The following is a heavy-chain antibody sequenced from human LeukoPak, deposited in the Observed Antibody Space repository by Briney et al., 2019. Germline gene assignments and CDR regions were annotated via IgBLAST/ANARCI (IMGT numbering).Heavy chain of an antibody. V-gene: IGHV4-59*08. J-gene: IGHJ4*02. Sequence: SETLSLTCTVSGDSISSYYRSWIRQPLGKGLEWIGYINYRGATNYNPSLQSRVTISEDTSKNQFSLKLRSVTAADTAFYYCARQITGTGTHVYFDSWGQGILSPSPQ. CDR3: ARQITGTGTHVYFDS. CDR1: GDSISSYY. D-gene: IGHD1-1*01. CDR2: INYRGAT.